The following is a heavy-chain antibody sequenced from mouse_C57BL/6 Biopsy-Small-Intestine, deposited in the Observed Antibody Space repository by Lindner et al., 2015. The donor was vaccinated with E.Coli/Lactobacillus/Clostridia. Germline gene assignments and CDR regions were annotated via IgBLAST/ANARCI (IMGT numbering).Heavy chain of an antibody. CDR3: AIPYDGYYEGFAY. J-gene: IGHJ3*01. V-gene: IGHV1-19*01. D-gene: IGHD2-3*01. Sequence: VQLQESGPVLVKPGASVKMSCKASGYTFTDYYMNWVKQSHGKSLEWIEVINPYNGGTSYNQKFKGKATLTVDKSSSTAYMELNSLTSEDSAVYYCAIPYDGYYEGFAYWDQGTLVTVSA. CDR2: INPYNGGT. CDR1: GYTFTDYY.